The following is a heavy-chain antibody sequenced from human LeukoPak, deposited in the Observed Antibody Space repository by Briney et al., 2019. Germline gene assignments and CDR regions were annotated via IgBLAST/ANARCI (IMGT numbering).Heavy chain of an antibody. CDR2: IYYSGST. CDR1: GGSISSSSYY. J-gene: IGHJ4*02. D-gene: IGHD1-26*01. Sequence: PSETLSLTCTVSGGSISSSSYYWGWIRQPPGKGLEWIGSIYYSGSTYYNPSLKSRVTISVDTSKNQFSLKLSSVTAADTAVYYCARGDKWEPLGYWGQGTLATVSS. CDR3: ARGDKWEPLGY. V-gene: IGHV4-39*07.